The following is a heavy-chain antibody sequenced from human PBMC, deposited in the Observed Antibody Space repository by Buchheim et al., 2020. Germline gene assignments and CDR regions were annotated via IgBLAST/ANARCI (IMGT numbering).Heavy chain of an antibody. V-gene: IGHV4-61*02. D-gene: IGHD2-15*01. J-gene: IGHJ6*02. CDR2: IYTSGST. Sequence: QVQLQESGPGLVKPSQTLSLTCTVSGGSISSGNYYWSWVRQPAGQGLEWIGRIYTSGSTDYNPSLKSRVTISVDTSRNLFSLKLTSVTAADTAVYYCARDAAVVEPAGNYYYYAMDVWGQGTT. CDR3: ARDAAVVEPAGNYYYYAMDV. CDR1: GGSISSGNYY.